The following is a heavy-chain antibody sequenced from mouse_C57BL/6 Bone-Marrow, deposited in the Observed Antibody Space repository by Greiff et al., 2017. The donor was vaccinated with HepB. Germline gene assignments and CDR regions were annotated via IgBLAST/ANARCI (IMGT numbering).Heavy chain of an antibody. Sequence: EVKLMESGPELVKPGDSVKISCKASGYSFTGYFMNWVMQSHGKSLEWIGRINPYNGDTFYNQKFKGKATLTVDKSSSTAHMELRSLTSEDSAVYYCARDGTTVDYYAMDYWGQGTSVTVSS. CDR3: ARDGTTVDYYAMDY. CDR2: INPYNGDT. V-gene: IGHV1-20*01. J-gene: IGHJ4*01. CDR1: GYSFTGYF. D-gene: IGHD1-1*01.